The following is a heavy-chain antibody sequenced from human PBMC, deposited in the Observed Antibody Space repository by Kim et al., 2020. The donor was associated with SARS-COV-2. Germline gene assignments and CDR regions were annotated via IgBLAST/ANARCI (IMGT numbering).Heavy chain of an antibody. Sequence: SETLSLTCTVSGGSISDYYWSWIRQPAGKGLEWIGRIYNSGSTNYNPSLKSRVTMSVDTSKNQFSLKLTSVTAADTAVYYCAREDVAYSSSWPTHWGQGTLAPVSS. CDR2: IYNSGST. J-gene: IGHJ4*02. D-gene: IGHD6-13*01. V-gene: IGHV4-4*07. CDR1: GGSISDYY. CDR3: AREDVAYSSSWPTH.